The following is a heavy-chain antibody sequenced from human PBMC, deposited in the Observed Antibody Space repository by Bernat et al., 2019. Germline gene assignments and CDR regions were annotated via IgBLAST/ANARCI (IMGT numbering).Heavy chain of an antibody. CDR3: ASGNSSNWSGSPDY. V-gene: IGHV3-33*01. CDR1: GFTFSSYG. Sequence: QVQLVESGGGVVQPGRSLRLSCAASGFTFSSYGMHWVRQAPGKGLEWVAVIWYDGSNKYYADSVKGRFTISRDNSKNTLYLQMNSLRAEDTAVYYCASGNSSNWSGSPDYWGQGTLVTVSS. J-gene: IGHJ4*02. CDR2: IWYDGSNK. D-gene: IGHD6-13*01.